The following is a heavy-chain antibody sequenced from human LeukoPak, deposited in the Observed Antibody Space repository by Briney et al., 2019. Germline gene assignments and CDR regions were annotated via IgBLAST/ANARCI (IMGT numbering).Heavy chain of an antibody. Sequence: LSGGSLRLSCAASGFTFSSYGMSWVRQAPGKGLEWVSAISGSGGSTYYADSVKGRFTISRDNAKNSLYLQMNSLRAEDTAVYYCARDGYYYGSGSYYKVDFDYWGQGTLVTVSS. CDR2: ISGSGGST. J-gene: IGHJ4*02. V-gene: IGHV3-23*01. CDR3: ARDGYYYGSGSYYKVDFDY. D-gene: IGHD3-10*01. CDR1: GFTFSSYG.